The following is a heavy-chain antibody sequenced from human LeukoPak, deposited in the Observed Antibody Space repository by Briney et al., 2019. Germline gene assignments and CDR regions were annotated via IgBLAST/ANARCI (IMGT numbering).Heavy chain of an antibody. D-gene: IGHD1-7*01. CDR3: ARDARNWNYGDY. J-gene: IGHJ4*02. V-gene: IGHV3-30-3*01. Sequence: PGGSLRLSCAASGFTFSSYAMHWVRQAPGKGLEWVAVISYDGSNKYYADSVKGRFTISRDNSKNTLYLQMNSLRAEDTAVYYCARDARNWNYGDYWGQGTLVTVSS. CDR2: ISYDGSNK. CDR1: GFTFSSYA.